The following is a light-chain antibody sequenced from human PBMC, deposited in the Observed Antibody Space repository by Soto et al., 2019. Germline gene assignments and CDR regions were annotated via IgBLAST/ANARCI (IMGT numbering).Light chain of an antibody. CDR1: QSLVYRDGDTY. V-gene: IGKV2-30*01. CDR2: KVS. Sequence: DVVLTQSPLSLPVTLGQPASISCRSSQSLVYRDGDTYLNWFHQRPGQSPRRLIYKVSKRDSGVPDRFSGSGSGTDFTLKITRVEAEDVGVYYYMQTTHWPRTFGQGTKVDIK. CDR3: MQTTHWPRT. J-gene: IGKJ1*01.